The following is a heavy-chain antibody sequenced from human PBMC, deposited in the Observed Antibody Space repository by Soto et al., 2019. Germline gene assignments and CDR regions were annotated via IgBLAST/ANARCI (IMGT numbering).Heavy chain of an antibody. CDR3: AKPDYDYGGNFDS. CDR2: ISYDGSNK. D-gene: IGHD4-17*01. V-gene: IGHV3-30*18. Sequence: QVQLVESGGGVVQPGRSLRLSCAASGFTFSSYGMHWVRQAPGKGLEWVAVISYDGSNKYYADSVKDRFTISRDNSKNTLYLPMYSLRAEDTAVYYCAKPDYDYGGNFDSWGQGTLVTVSS. CDR1: GFTFSSYG. J-gene: IGHJ4*02.